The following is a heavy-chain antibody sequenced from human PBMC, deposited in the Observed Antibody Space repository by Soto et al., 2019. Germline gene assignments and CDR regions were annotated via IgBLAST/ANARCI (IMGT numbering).Heavy chain of an antibody. CDR3: GRVPPSIMITFGGVPGMDV. CDR1: GFTLSRDW. V-gene: IGHV3-74*01. J-gene: IGHJ6*02. CDR2: INSDGRRT. D-gene: IGHD3-16*01. Sequence: PGGALRLSCAASGFTLSRDWMHWGRQAPGKGVVWVSRINSDGRRTSDADSVEGRFTLSRDNAKNTPYRQMNSLRAEDTAVYYCGRVPPSIMITFGGVPGMDVWGQGTTVTVSS.